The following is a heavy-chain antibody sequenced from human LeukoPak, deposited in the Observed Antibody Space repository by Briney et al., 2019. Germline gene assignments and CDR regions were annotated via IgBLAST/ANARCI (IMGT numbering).Heavy chain of an antibody. CDR1: GGSISSSSYY. D-gene: IGHD1-1*01. Sequence: SETLSLTCTVSGGSISSSSYYWGWIRQPPGKGLEWIGSIYYSGSTYYNPSLKSRVTISVDTSKNQFSLKLSSVTAADTAVYYCAMNGLELFDYWGQGTLVTVSS. CDR2: IYYSGST. V-gene: IGHV4-39*01. J-gene: IGHJ4*02. CDR3: AMNGLELFDY.